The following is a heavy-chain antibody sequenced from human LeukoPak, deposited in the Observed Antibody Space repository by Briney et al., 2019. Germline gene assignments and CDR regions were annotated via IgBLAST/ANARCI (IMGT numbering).Heavy chain of an antibody. Sequence: GESLRLSCSASGFTFSSYAMHWVPQGPGKGLQYVSGISTNGGRTYYADSVKGRFTISRDNSKNTLYLQMSSLRVEDTAVYYCPLPTLGYWGQGTLVTVSS. V-gene: IGHV3-64D*08. D-gene: IGHD2-15*01. J-gene: IGHJ4*02. CDR2: ISTNGGRT. CDR3: PLPTLGY. CDR1: GFTFSSYA.